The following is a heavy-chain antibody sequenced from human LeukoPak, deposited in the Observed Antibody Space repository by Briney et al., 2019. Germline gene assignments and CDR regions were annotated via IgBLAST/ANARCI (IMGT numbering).Heavy chain of an antibody. D-gene: IGHD4-17*01. V-gene: IGHV4-38-2*01. CDR3: ARTLDYGDYRSDY. Sequence: SETLSLTCAVSGYSISSGYYWGWIRQPPGEGLEWIGSIYHSGSTYYNPSLKSRVTISVDTSKNQFSLKLSSVTAADTAVYYCARTLDYGDYRSDYWGQGTLVTVSS. CDR2: IYHSGST. CDR1: GYSISSGYY. J-gene: IGHJ4*02.